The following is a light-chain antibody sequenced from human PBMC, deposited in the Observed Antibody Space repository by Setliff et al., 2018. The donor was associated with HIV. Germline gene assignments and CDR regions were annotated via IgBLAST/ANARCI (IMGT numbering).Light chain of an antibody. CDR2: GVS. J-gene: IGLJ1*01. CDR3: SSYAGGPYV. Sequence: ALTQPASVSGSPGQSITISCTGTSSDVGGYNYVSWYQHHPGKAPKLMIYGVSNRPSGVSNRFSGSKSGNTASLTISRLQVDDEADYYCSSYAGGPYVFGTGTKVTVL. V-gene: IGLV2-14*03. CDR1: SSDVGGYNY.